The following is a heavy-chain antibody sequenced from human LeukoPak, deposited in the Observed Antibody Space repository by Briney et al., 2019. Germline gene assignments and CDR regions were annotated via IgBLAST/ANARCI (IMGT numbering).Heavy chain of an antibody. CDR2: ISAYNGNT. V-gene: IGHV1-18*01. CDR3: ATPPYCSGGSCYSG. Sequence: ASVKVSCTASGYTFTSYGISWVRQAPGQGLEWMGWISAYNGNTNYAQKLQGRVTMTTDTSTSTAYMELRSLRSDDTAVYYCATPPYCSGGSCYSGWGQGTLVTVSS. D-gene: IGHD2-15*01. CDR1: GYTFTSYG. J-gene: IGHJ4*02.